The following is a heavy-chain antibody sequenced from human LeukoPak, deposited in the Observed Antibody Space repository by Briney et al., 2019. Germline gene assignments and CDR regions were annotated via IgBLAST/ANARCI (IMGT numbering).Heavy chain of an antibody. Sequence: GESLKISCKGSGYSFTSYWISWVRQMPGKGLEWMGRIDPSDSYTNYSPSFQGHVTISADKSISTAYLQWSSLKASDTAMCYCAVIGKYYDILTGYYNEVNYWGQGTLVTVSS. D-gene: IGHD3-9*01. CDR1: GYSFTSYW. CDR3: AVIGKYYDILTGYYNEVNY. J-gene: IGHJ4*02. CDR2: IDPSDSYT. V-gene: IGHV5-10-1*01.